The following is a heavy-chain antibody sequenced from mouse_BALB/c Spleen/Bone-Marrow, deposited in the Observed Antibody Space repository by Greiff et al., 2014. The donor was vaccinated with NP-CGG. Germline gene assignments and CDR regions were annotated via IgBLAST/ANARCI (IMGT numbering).Heavy chain of an antibody. Sequence: VQLQQPGPDLVKPSQSLSLTCTVTGYSITSGYSWHWIRQFPGNKLEWMGYIHYSGTTNYNPSLKSRISITRDTSKNQFFLQLNSVTTEDTATYYCARRNGNYCFDYWGQGTTLTVSS. J-gene: IGHJ2*01. CDR2: IHYSGTT. V-gene: IGHV3-1*02. CDR3: ARRNGNYCFDY. D-gene: IGHD2-1*01. CDR1: GYSITSGYS.